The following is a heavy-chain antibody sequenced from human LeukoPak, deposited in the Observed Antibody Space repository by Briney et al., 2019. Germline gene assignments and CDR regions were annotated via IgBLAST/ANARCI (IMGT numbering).Heavy chain of an antibody. D-gene: IGHD6-13*01. Sequence: GRSLRLSYAASGFTFSSYAMSWVRQAPGKGLEWVSGISAGGGSTFYADSVKGRFTISRDNSKNTLYLQMNSLRAEDTAVYYCAKREAIWYGIDYWGQGTLVTVSS. CDR1: GFTFSSYA. V-gene: IGHV3-23*01. CDR2: ISAGGGST. CDR3: AKREAIWYGIDY. J-gene: IGHJ4*02.